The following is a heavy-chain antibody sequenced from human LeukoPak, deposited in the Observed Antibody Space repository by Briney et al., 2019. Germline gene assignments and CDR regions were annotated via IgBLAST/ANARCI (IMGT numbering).Heavy chain of an antibody. Sequence: GGSLRLSCAASGFTFSTYTMNWVRQAPGKGLEWVSSISDSSTYIYYADSVKGRFTISRDNAKNSVFLQMNSLRAEDTAVYHCARYEHITPRPGYYDMDVWGKGTTVTVSS. J-gene: IGHJ6*03. D-gene: IGHD1-14*01. V-gene: IGHV3-21*01. CDR1: GFTFSTYT. CDR3: ARYEHITPRPGYYDMDV. CDR2: ISDSSTYI.